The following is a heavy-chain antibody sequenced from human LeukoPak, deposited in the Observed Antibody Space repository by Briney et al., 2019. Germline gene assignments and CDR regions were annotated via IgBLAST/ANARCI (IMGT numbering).Heavy chain of an antibody. CDR3: AREGKGTYFDFT. Sequence: ASVKVSCKASGYTFTSYDTNWVRQATGQGLEWMGWMNPNSGNTGYAQKFQGRVTITRNTSISTAYMELSSLRSEDTAVYYCAREGKGTYFDFTWGQGTLVTVSS. D-gene: IGHD3-3*01. CDR1: GYTFTSYD. V-gene: IGHV1-8*03. CDR2: MNPNSGNT. J-gene: IGHJ1*01.